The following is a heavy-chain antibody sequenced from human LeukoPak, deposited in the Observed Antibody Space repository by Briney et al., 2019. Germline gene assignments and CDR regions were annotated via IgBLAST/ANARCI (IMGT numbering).Heavy chain of an antibody. D-gene: IGHD3-22*01. Sequence: PGGSLRLSCAASGFTFSDYYMSWIRQAPGKGLEWVSYISSSGSTIYYADSVKGRFTISRDNAKNSLYLQMNSLRAEDTAVYYCARDRWYYDSSGLASYWGQGTLVTVSS. J-gene: IGHJ4*02. V-gene: IGHV3-11*01. CDR1: GFTFSDYY. CDR3: ARDRWYYDSSGLASY. CDR2: ISSSGSTI.